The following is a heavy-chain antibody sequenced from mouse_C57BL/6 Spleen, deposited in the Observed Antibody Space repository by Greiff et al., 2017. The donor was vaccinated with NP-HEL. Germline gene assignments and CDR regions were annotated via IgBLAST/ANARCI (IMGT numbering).Heavy chain of an antibody. CDR2: IYPGDGDT. J-gene: IGHJ3*01. CDR3: AREGSGSWFAY. Sequence: VQLQQSGPELVKPGASVKISCKASGYAFSSSWMNWVKQRPGTGLEWIGRIYPGDGDTNYNGKFKGKATLTADKSSSTAYMQLSSLTSEDSAVYFCAREGSGSWFAYWGQGTLVTVSA. CDR1: GYAFSSSW. V-gene: IGHV1-82*01.